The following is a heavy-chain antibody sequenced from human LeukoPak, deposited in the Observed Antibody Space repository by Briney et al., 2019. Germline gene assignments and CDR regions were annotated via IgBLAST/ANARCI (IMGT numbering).Heavy chain of an antibody. D-gene: IGHD3-16*01. V-gene: IGHV3-7*03. J-gene: IGHJ6*02. CDR2: MNQDGSEK. CDR3: ATYSHWVAGDV. Sequence: GGSLRLSCAASGFTFSESWMSWVRQAPGKGLEWVANMNQDGSEKDYEDSVKGRFTISRDNARKSLYLQMSSLRAEDTAVYYCATYSHWVAGDVWGQGTTVTVSS. CDR1: GFTFSESW.